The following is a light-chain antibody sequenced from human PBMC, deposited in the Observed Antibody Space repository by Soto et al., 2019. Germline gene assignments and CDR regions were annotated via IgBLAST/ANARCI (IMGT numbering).Light chain of an antibody. CDR2: ATS. J-gene: IGKJ4*02. CDR3: QKYNSAPLT. V-gene: IGKV1-27*01. CDR1: QGIAPY. Sequence: DVQMTQSPSSLSAFVGDRVTITCRASQGIAPYLAWFQQKPGKVPKLLIYATSTLKSGVPSRFSGRGSWTDFTLTINSLQPEYVGTYYCQKYNSAPLTFGGGTKVEIK.